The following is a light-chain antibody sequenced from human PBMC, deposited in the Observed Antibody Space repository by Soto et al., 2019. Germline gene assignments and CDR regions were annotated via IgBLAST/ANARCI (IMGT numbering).Light chain of an antibody. J-gene: IGLJ1*01. CDR3: VSYTSNSTPV. CDR1: SGDVGRYDY. V-gene: IGLV2-14*01. CDR2: VVS. Sequence: QSVLTQPASVSGSPGQSITISCTGTSGDVGRYDYVSWYQHHPGKAPKLIIYVVSDRPSGVSNRFSGSKSGNTASLTISGLQAEDEADYYCVSYTSNSTPVFGTGTKVTVL.